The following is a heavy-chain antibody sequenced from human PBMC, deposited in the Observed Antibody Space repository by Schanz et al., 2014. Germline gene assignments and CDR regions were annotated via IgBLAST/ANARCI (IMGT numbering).Heavy chain of an antibody. CDR2: ITYDGSNK. CDR1: GFTFSSYG. CDR3: ARDKGGYYPFDY. V-gene: IGHV3-30*19. D-gene: IGHD3-22*01. Sequence: LVESGGGVVQPGRSLRLSCAASGFTFSSYGMHWVRQVPGKGLEWVAAITYDGSNKYYAESVKGRFAISRDNSKDTLYLQMNSLRAEDTAVYYCARDKGGYYPFDYWGQGSLVTVSS. J-gene: IGHJ4*02.